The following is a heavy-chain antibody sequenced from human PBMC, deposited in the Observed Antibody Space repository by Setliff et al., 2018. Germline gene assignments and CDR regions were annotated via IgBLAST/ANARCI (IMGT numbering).Heavy chain of an antibody. J-gene: IGHJ4*02. Sequence: ASVKVSCKASGYTFTNHYMHWVRQAPGQGLEWMGMINPGGGSTTYAQKFQGRVTMTRDTSTRTVYMELSSLRTEDTAVYYCARGYYDSYARYYVVGDYWGQGTPVTVSS. D-gene: IGHD3-22*01. CDR1: GYTFTNHY. CDR3: ARGYYDSYARYYVVGDY. V-gene: IGHV1-46*01. CDR2: INPGGGST.